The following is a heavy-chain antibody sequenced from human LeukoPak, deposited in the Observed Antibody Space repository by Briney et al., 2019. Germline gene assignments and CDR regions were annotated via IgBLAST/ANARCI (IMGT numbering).Heavy chain of an antibody. CDR1: GFTFSSYS. Sequence: GGSLRLSCAASGFTFSSYSMNWVRQAPGKGLAWVSRINSDGSSTSYADSVKGRFTISRDNAKNTLYLQMNSLRAEDTAVYYCARDLLWPDYWGQGTLVTVSS. D-gene: IGHD3-10*01. CDR3: ARDLLWPDY. CDR2: INSDGSST. J-gene: IGHJ4*02. V-gene: IGHV3-74*01.